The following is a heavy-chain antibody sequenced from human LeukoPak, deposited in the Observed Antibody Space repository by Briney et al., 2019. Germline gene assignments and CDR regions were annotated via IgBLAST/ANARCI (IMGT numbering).Heavy chain of an antibody. J-gene: IGHJ4*02. CDR1: GASISHYY. V-gene: IGHV4-4*09. D-gene: IGHD1-26*01. CDR3: ARLGSYHDF. CDR2: VHTSGGS. Sequence: SETLSLTCTVSGASISHYYWSWIRQTPERGLEWVGNVHTSGGSTYYPSLKTRLTMSIDTSRSQLCLKLTSVTAADTAVYFCARLGSYHDFWGQGALVTVSS.